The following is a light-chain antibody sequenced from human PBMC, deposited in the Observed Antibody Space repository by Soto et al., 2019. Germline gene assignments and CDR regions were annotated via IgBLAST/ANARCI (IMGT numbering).Light chain of an antibody. Sequence: EVVMTQSPATLSVSPGERATLSCRASQYISKYLAWYQQRPGQAPRLLIYGASSRATGIPDRFSGSGSGTDFTLTISRLEPEDFAVYYCQQRSNWPPITFGQGTRLEIK. CDR3: QQRSNWPPIT. CDR1: QYISKY. J-gene: IGKJ5*01. CDR2: GAS. V-gene: IGKV3D-20*02.